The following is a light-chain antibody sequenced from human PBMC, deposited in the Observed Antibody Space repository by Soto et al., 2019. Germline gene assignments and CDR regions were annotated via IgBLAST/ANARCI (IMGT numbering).Light chain of an antibody. V-gene: IGLV1-47*01. Sequence: QSVLTQPPSASGTPGQRVNISCSGSSSNIGSNYVYWYRQFPGTAPKLLIQRNNQRPSGVPARFSGSKSGTSASLAISGLRSEDEADYYCAAWDDSLGALFGGGTKVTVL. J-gene: IGLJ2*01. CDR3: AAWDDSLGAL. CDR2: RNN. CDR1: SSNIGSNY.